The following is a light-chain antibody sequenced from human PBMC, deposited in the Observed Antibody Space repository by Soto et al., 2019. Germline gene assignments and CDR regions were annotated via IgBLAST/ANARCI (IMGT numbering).Light chain of an antibody. V-gene: IGLV2-8*01. J-gene: IGLJ1*01. CDR2: EVS. CDR1: SSDVGGYNY. Sequence: QSALTQPPSASGSPGQSVTISCTGTSSDVGGYNYVSWYQQHPGKAPKLMIYEVSKRPSGVTDRFSGSKSGNTASLTVSGLQAEDVADYYCSSYAGSNNFVFGTGTNRTVL. CDR3: SSYAGSNNFV.